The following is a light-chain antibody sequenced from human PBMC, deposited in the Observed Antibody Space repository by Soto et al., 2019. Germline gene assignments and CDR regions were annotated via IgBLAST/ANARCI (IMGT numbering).Light chain of an antibody. J-gene: IGKJ3*01. CDR2: GAS. Sequence: EIVMTQSPATLSVSPGERATLSCRASQSVSSNLAWYQQKPGQAPRLLIYGASTKDTGIPARFSGSGSGTEFTLTISSLQSEDFAVYYCQQYNNWPFTFGPGTKVAIK. CDR3: QQYNNWPFT. V-gene: IGKV3-15*01. CDR1: QSVSSN.